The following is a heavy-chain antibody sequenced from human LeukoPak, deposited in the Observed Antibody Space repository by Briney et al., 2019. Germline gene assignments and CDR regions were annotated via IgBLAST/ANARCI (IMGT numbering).Heavy chain of an antibody. Sequence: PSGTLSLTCTVSGGSISSYYWSWIRQPPGKGLEWIGYIYYSGSTNYNPSLKSRVTISVDTSKNQFSLKLSSVTAADTAVYYCAREVRTGTTVGDNWFDPWGQGTLVTVSS. CDR2: IYYSGST. J-gene: IGHJ5*02. CDR3: AREVRTGTTVGDNWFDP. V-gene: IGHV4-59*01. CDR1: GGSISSYY. D-gene: IGHD1-1*01.